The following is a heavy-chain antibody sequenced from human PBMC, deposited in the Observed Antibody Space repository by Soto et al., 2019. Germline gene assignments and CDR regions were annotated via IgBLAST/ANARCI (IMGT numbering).Heavy chain of an antibody. CDR1: GYTFTSYG. CDR3: ARDLSSDSTGFRGYDL. CDR2: ISAKKGNT. Sequence: QGQLVQSGAEVKKPGASVKVSCKASGYTFTSYGISWVRQAPGQGLEWMGWISAKKGNTKYAQKFQGRVTMTTDTSTSTAYMELRSLRSDDTAIYYCARDLSSDSTGFRGYDLWGQGTLVTVSS. D-gene: IGHD3-10*01. J-gene: IGHJ4*02. V-gene: IGHV1-18*04.